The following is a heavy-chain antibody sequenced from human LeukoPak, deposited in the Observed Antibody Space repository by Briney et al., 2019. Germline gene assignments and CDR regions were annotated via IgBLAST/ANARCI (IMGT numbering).Heavy chain of an antibody. J-gene: IGHJ2*01. Sequence: SETLSLTCAVYVGSFSGYYWSWIRQPPGKGLEWIREINHSGSTNYNPSLKSRVTISVDTSKNQFSLMLSSVTAADTAVYFCARGRRDGYNGPWYLDLWGRGTLVTVSS. CDR2: INHSGST. CDR3: ARGRRDGYNGPWYLDL. V-gene: IGHV4-34*01. D-gene: IGHD5-24*01. CDR1: VGSFSGYY.